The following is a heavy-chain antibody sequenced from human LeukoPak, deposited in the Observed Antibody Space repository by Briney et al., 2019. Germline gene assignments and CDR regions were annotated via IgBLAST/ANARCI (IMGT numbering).Heavy chain of an antibody. J-gene: IGHJ4*02. Sequence: PSETLSLTCTVSADSISSYYWSWIRQPPGKGLEWIGHIDYSGNTDHNPSLRSRLTISVDTSKNQFSLKLSSVTAADTAAYYCARHASGWVGEFDYWGQGTLVTVSS. CDR1: ADSISSYY. CDR2: IDYSGNT. D-gene: IGHD6-19*01. CDR3: ARHASGWVGEFDY. V-gene: IGHV4-59*08.